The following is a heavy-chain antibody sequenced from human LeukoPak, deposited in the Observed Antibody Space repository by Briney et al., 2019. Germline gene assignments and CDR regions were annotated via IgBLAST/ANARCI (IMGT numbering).Heavy chain of an antibody. CDR2: IHYSGST. J-gene: IGHJ4*02. V-gene: IGHV4-59*01. Sequence: SGTLSLTCTVSGGSISSYYWSWIRQPPGKGPEWIGYIHYSGSTNYNPSLKSRVTISVDTSKNQFSLKLSSVTAADTAVYYCARGEVCGGDCYHFDYWGQGTLVTVSS. CDR3: ARGEVCGGDCYHFDY. CDR1: GGSISSYY. D-gene: IGHD2-21*02.